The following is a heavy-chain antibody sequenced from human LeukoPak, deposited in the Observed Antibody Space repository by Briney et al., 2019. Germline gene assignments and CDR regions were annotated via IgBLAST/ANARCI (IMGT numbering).Heavy chain of an antibody. D-gene: IGHD6-13*01. CDR2: ISSSSSYI. CDR1: GFTFSSYS. V-gene: IGHV3-21*04. Sequence: GGSLRLSCAASGFTFSSYSMNWVRQAPGKGLEWVSSISSSSSYIYYADSVKGRFTISRDNAKNSLYLQMNSLRTEDTALYYCAKASDLYSSSWSDYWGQGTLVTVSS. J-gene: IGHJ4*02. CDR3: AKASDLYSSSWSDY.